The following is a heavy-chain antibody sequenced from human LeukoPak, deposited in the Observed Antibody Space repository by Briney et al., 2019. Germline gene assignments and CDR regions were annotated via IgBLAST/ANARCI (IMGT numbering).Heavy chain of an antibody. D-gene: IGHD2-8*01. Sequence: GESLKISCKGSGYSFTSYWIGWVRQMPGKGLEWMGNIYPGDSDTRYSPSFQGQVTISADKSISTAYLQWSSLKASDTAMYYCARLGRDVGYCTNGVCYGRVYYYYMDVWGKGTTVTVSS. V-gene: IGHV5-51*01. CDR2: IYPGDSDT. J-gene: IGHJ6*03. CDR1: GYSFTSYW. CDR3: ARLGRDVGYCTNGVCYGRVYYYYMDV.